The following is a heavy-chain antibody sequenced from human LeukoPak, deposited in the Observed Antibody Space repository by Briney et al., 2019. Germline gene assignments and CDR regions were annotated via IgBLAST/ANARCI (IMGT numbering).Heavy chain of an antibody. J-gene: IGHJ4*02. CDR3: ATETNGRHYDY. Sequence: PGGSLRLSCTASGLTFSTSAFNWLRQPPGRGREWVHSIGPTGSDRYHADSIKGRFTNSRDNANNFLYLQMNSLRAEDTAVYYCATETNGRHYDYWGQGTLLTVSS. CDR2: IGPTGSDR. D-gene: IGHD1-14*01. V-gene: IGHV3-21*06. CDR1: GLTFSTSA.